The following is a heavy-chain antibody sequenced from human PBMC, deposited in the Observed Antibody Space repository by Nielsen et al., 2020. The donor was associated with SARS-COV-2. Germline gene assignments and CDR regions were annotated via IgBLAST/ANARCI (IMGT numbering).Heavy chain of an antibody. CDR2: IKQDGSEK. Sequence: GGSLRLSCAASGFTFSSYWMNWVRQAPGKGLEWVANIKQDGSEKYYVDSVKGRFSISRDNAKNSLYLQMNGLRAEDTALYYCAKDIKGRIYSAPDYWGQGTLVTVSS. CDR3: AKDIKGRIYSAPDY. V-gene: IGHV3-7*03. J-gene: IGHJ4*02. CDR1: GFTFSSYW. D-gene: IGHD6-6*01.